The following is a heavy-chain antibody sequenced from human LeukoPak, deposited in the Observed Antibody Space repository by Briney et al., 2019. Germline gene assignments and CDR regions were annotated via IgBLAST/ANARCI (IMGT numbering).Heavy chain of an antibody. CDR1: GFTFSSNY. CDR3: ARVAHYDSSGIGNY. V-gene: IGHV3-53*01. D-gene: IGHD3-22*01. J-gene: IGHJ4*02. Sequence: GGSLRLSCAASGFTFSSNYMSWVRQAPGKGLEWVSVIYSGGSTYYADSVKGRFTISRDNSKNTLYLQMNSLRAEDTAVYYCARVAHYDSSGIGNYRGQGTLVTVSS. CDR2: IYSGGST.